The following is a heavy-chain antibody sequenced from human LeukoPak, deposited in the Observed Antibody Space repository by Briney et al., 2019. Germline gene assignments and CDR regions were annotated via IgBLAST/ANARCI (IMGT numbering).Heavy chain of an antibody. CDR1: GFTFDSYW. CDR3: ARRHSSGWPNFDY. D-gene: IGHD6-19*01. Sequence: GGSLRLSCAVSGFTFDSYWMSWVRQAPGKGLEWVANIEQDGSEKYFVDSVKGRFTISRDNAKNSLYLQMNSLRPEDTAVYYCARRHSSGWPNFDYWGQGTLVTVSS. V-gene: IGHV3-7*01. CDR2: IEQDGSEK. J-gene: IGHJ4*02.